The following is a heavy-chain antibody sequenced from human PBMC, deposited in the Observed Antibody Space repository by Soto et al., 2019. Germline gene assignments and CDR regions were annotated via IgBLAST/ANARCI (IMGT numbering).Heavy chain of an antibody. CDR2: IGTAGDT. J-gene: IGHJ3*02. V-gene: IGHV3-13*01. CDR3: ARGCIAAAGGAFDI. D-gene: IGHD6-13*01. CDR1: GFTFSSYD. Sequence: EVQLVESGGGLVQPGGSLRLSCAASGFTFSSYDMHWVRQATGKGLEWVSAIGTAGDTYYPGSVKGRFTISRENAKNSLYLQMNSLRAGDTAVYYCARGCIAAAGGAFDIWGQGTMVTVSS.